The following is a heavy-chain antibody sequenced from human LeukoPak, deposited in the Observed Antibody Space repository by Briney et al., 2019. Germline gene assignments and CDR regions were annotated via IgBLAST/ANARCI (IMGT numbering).Heavy chain of an antibody. CDR3: AKAQGYYDC. D-gene: IGHD3-22*01. Sequence: GGSLRLSCAASGFTLSSYGMNWVRQAPGKGLEWVSGIGVGGTTYYADSVKGRFTISRDTSKNTLYVQMNSLRAEDTVVYYCAKAQGYYDCWGQGTLVTVSS. V-gene: IGHV3-23*01. CDR1: GFTLSSYG. J-gene: IGHJ4*02. CDR2: IGVGGTT.